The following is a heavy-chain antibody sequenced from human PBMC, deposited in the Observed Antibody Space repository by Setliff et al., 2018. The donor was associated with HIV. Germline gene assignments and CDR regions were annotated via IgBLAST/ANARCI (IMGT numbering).Heavy chain of an antibody. V-gene: IGHV4-61*09. CDR3: ARARGSTLYINTFDS. J-gene: IGHJ4*02. CDR2: IYISRST. D-gene: IGHD3-16*01. CDR1: GGSVNSQSDY. Sequence: PSETLSLTCTVSGGSVNSQSDYWTWIRQPAGKGLEWLGHIYISRSTNYNPSFKGRVAMSVDRSKNQFSLKLSSVTAADTAVYHCARARGSTLYINTFDSWGQGTLVTVPQ.